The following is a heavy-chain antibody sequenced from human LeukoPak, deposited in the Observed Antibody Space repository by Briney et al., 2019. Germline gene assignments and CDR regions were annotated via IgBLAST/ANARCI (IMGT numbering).Heavy chain of an antibody. Sequence: SEALSLTCTVSGGSISSYYWSWIRQPPGKGLEWIGYIYSSGSTNYNPSLNSRVTISVDTSKNQVYLELSSVTAADTGVYYCARSPYYYGSGSSYYYMDVWGKGSTVTVSS. J-gene: IGHJ6*03. CDR2: IYSSGST. CDR1: GGSISSYY. CDR3: ARSPYYYGSGSSYYYMDV. D-gene: IGHD3-10*01. V-gene: IGHV4-59*08.